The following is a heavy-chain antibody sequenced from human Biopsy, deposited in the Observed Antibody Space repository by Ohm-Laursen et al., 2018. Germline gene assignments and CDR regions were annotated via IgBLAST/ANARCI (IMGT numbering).Heavy chain of an antibody. J-gene: IGHJ6*02. CDR3: ARATNSTGWPYYYFYGMDV. Sequence: SDTLSLTCTVSGGSISDSTYHWGWIRQSHGKGLEWIGYIYYSGNTDYSPSLKSRVTISVDTSKNQFSLRLNSVTAADTAVYYCARATNSTGWPYYYFYGMDVWGQGTTVTVSS. V-gene: IGHV4-39*07. CDR2: IYYSGNT. CDR1: GGSISDSTYH. D-gene: IGHD2/OR15-2a*01.